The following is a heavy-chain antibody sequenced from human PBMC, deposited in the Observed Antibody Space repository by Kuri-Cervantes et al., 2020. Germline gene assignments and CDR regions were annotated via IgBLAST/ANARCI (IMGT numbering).Heavy chain of an antibody. CDR1: GYTFTSYG. Sequence: ASVKVSCKASGYTFTSYGISWVRQAPGQGLEWMGWISAYNGNTNYAQKFQGRVTITADESTSTAYVELSSLRSEDTAVYYCARDGIAAAGTIDWYFDLWDRGTLVTVSS. D-gene: IGHD6-13*01. CDR2: ISAYNGNT. V-gene: IGHV1-18*01. J-gene: IGHJ2*01. CDR3: ARDGIAAAGTIDWYFDL.